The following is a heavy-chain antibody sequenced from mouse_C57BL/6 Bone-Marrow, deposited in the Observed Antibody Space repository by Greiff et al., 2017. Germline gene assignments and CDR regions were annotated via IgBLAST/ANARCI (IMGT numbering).Heavy chain of an antibody. J-gene: IGHJ4*01. V-gene: IGHV1-75*01. CDR1: GYTFTDYY. D-gene: IGHD2-10*02. Sequence: QVQLQQSGPELVKPGASVKISCKASGYTFTDYYINWVKQRPGQGLEWIGWIFPGSGSTYYNEKFKGKAPLTVDKSSSTAYMLLSSLTSEDSAVYFCARDLYGNYGGYFYYAMDYWGQGTSVTVSS. CDR3: ARDLYGNYGGYFYYAMDY. CDR2: IFPGSGST.